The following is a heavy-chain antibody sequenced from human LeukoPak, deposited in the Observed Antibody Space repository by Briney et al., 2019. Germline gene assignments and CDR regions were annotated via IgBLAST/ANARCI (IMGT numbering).Heavy chain of an antibody. V-gene: IGHV4-4*02. CDR1: GGSISSSNW. J-gene: IGHJ4*02. CDR2: IYHSGST. Sequence: SGTLSLTCAVSGGSISSSNWWSWVRQPPGQGLEWIGEIYHSGSTNYNPSLKSRVTMSVDTSKNQFSLKLSSVTAADTAVYYCARLAGGSYSFGYWGQGTLVTVSS. D-gene: IGHD1-26*01. CDR3: ARLAGGSYSFGY.